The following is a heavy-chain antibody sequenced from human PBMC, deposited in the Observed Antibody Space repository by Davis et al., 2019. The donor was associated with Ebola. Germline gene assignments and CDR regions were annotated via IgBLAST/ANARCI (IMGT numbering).Heavy chain of an antibody. Sequence: GGSLRLSCAASGFAFSNYAMSWVRQAPGRGLQWVSSISGGGGTTYFADSVKGRFTISRDNYKNSLYLQMNSLRAEDTAVYYCARDGILWFGELLYTQGYYFDYWGQGTLVTVSS. CDR3: ARDGILWFGELLYTQGYYFDY. J-gene: IGHJ4*02. CDR2: ISGGGGTT. D-gene: IGHD3-10*01. CDR1: GFAFSNYA. V-gene: IGHV3-23*01.